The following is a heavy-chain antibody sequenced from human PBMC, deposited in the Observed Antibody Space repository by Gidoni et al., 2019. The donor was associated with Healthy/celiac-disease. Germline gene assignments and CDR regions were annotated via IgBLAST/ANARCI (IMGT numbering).Heavy chain of an antibody. CDR2: MNPNSGNT. V-gene: IGHV1-8*01. D-gene: IGHD6-13*01. CDR1: GYTFTSYD. Sequence: QVQLVQSGAEVKKPGASVKVSCKASGYTFTSYDINWVRQATGQGLEWMGWMNPNSGNTGYAQKFQGRVTMTRNTSISTAYMELSSLRSEDTAVYYCARSRGGYSSSWYGKYWYFDLWGRGTLVTVSS. CDR3: ARSRGGYSSSWYGKYWYFDL. J-gene: IGHJ2*01.